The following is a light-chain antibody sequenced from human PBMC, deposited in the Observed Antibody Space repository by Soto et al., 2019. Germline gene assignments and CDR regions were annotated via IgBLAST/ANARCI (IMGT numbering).Light chain of an antibody. CDR2: EGT. Sequence: QSVLTQPASVSGSPGQSITISCTGTSSDVGSYNLVSWYQVHPGKAHKLIIYEGTKRPSGVSDRFSGSKSGNADSLTISGLQVEDEADYYCYSYGGVSTYVVFGGGTKLTVL. V-gene: IGLV2-23*01. CDR3: YSYGGVSTYVV. CDR1: SSDVGSYNL. J-gene: IGLJ2*01.